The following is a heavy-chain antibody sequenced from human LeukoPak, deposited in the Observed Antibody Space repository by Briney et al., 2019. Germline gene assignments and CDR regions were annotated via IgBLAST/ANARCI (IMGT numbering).Heavy chain of an antibody. D-gene: IGHD6-13*01. J-gene: IGHJ5*02. CDR1: GGSISSYY. V-gene: IGHV4-59*08. CDR3: ARLAAAGTGKWFDP. CDR2: IYYSGST. Sequence: SETLSLTCTVSGGSISSYYWSWIRQPPGKGLEWIGYIYYSGSTNYNPSLKSRVTISVDTSKNQFSLKLSSVTAADTAVYYCARLAAAGTGKWFDPWGQGTLVTVSS.